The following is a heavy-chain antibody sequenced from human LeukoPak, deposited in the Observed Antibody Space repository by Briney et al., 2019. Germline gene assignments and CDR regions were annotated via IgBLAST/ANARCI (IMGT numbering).Heavy chain of an antibody. CDR1: GGTFSSYT. D-gene: IGHD5-12*01. CDR3: AREGPYSGYEAY. Sequence: SVKVSCKASGGTFSSYTISWVRQAPGQGLEWMGRIIPILGIANYAQKFQGRVTITADKSTSTAYMGLSSLRSEDTAVYYCAREGPYSGYEAYWGQGTLVTVSS. CDR2: IIPILGIA. V-gene: IGHV1-69*04. J-gene: IGHJ4*02.